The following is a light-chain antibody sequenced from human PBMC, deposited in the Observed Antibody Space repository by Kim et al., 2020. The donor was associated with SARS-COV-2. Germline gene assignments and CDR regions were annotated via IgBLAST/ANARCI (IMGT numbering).Light chain of an antibody. CDR1: KSVISSY. V-gene: IGKV3-20*01. CDR3: QQYGGSPLT. Sequence: PGENATLSSRASKSVISSYLAWYQQRPGQAPRLLIYDASSRATGIPDRFSGSASGTDFTLTISGLETEDIAVYYCQQYGGSPLTFGGGTKVEIK. J-gene: IGKJ4*01. CDR2: DAS.